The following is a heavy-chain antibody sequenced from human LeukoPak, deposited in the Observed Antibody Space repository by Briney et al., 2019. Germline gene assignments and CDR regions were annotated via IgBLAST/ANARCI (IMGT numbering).Heavy chain of an antibody. CDR1: GFTFSSYW. CDR2: INHNGNVN. V-gene: IGHV3-7*01. D-gene: IGHD2/OR15-2a*01. Sequence: GGSLRLSCAASGFTFSSYWMNWARQAPGKGLEWVASINHNGNVNYYVDSVKGRLTISRDNSKGTLFLQMNGLRAEDTAVYYCAREGPRGNSQFDYWGQGTLVTVSS. J-gene: IGHJ4*02. CDR3: AREGPRGNSQFDY.